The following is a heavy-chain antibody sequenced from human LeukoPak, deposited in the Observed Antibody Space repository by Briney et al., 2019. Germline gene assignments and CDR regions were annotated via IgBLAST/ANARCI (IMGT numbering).Heavy chain of an antibody. CDR1: GGSFSDNY. J-gene: IGHJ4*02. V-gene: IGHV4-34*12. Sequence: PSETLSLTCAVYGGSFSDNYWSWIRQPPGKGLEWIGEIIHNRGTGRGSTSYNPSLRSRVTMSVDTSKNQFSLKLSSVTAADTAVYYCARVNDRGSWLDYWGQGTLVTVSS. CDR3: ARVNDRGSWLDY. CDR2: IIHNRGTGRGST. D-gene: IGHD3-16*01.